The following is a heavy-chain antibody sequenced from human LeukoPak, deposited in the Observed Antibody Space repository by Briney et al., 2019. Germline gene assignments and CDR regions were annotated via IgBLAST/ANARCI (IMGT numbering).Heavy chain of an antibody. CDR2: ISAYNGNT. CDR3: ARGDCGGDCYPNPEAWFDP. D-gene: IGHD2-21*02. Sequence: ASVKVSCKASGYTFTGYYMHWVRQAPGQGLEWMGWISAYNGNTNYAQKLQGRVTMTTDTSTSTAYMELRSLRSDDTAVYYCARGDCGGDCYPNPEAWFDPWGQGTLVTVSS. CDR1: GYTFTGYY. V-gene: IGHV1-18*04. J-gene: IGHJ5*02.